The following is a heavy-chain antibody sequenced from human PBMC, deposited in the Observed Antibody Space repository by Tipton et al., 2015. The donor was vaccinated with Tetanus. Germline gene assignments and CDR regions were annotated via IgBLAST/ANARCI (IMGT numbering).Heavy chain of an antibody. Sequence: GLVKPSRTLSLTCSVSGVPISGGRYYWSWIRQRPGKGLEWIGDIYSSGSTYTDPSLKGRVTISVDTSKNQFSLRVNSVTAADTAVYYCARDQARGARGWNYFDFWGLGTLVTVSS. CDR3: ARDQARGARGWNYFDF. D-gene: IGHD1-26*01. CDR1: GVPISGGRYY. V-gene: IGHV4-31*03. J-gene: IGHJ4*02. CDR2: IYSSGST.